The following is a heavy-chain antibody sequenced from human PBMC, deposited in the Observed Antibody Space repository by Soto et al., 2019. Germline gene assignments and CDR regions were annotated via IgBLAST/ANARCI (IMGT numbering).Heavy chain of an antibody. V-gene: IGHV4-59*11. D-gene: IGHD3-10*01. J-gene: IGHJ4*02. Sequence: SETLSLTCTVSGGSISNHYWNWIRQPPGKELEWIGYIHYSGTTNYNPSLKSRVTISVDTSKNQLSLKLSSVTAADTAVYYCARADSSGSVRRLFDYWGQGTLVTVSS. CDR1: GGSISNHY. CDR2: IHYSGTT. CDR3: ARADSSGSVRRLFDY.